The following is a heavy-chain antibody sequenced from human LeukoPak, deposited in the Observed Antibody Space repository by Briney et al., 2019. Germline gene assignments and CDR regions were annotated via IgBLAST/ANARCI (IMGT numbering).Heavy chain of an antibody. Sequence: ASVKVSCKASGYTFTSYGISWVRQAPGQGLEWMGGIIPIFGTANYAQKFQGRVTITADESTSTAYMELSSLRSEDTAVYYCARGSIVVVPAAILGAEYFQHWGQGTLVTVSS. V-gene: IGHV1-69*13. CDR1: GYTFTSYG. D-gene: IGHD2-2*02. CDR3: ARGSIVVVPAAILGAEYFQH. J-gene: IGHJ1*01. CDR2: IIPIFGTA.